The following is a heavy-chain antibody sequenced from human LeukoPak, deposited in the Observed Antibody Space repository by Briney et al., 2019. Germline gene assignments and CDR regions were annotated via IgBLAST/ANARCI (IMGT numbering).Heavy chain of an antibody. D-gene: IGHD3-10*01. Sequence: QTGGSLRLSCAASGFTFSSYEMNWVRQAPGKGLEWVSYISSSGSTIYYADSVKGRFTISRDNAKNSLYLQMNSLRAEDTAVYYCARDYYYGSGSYGLPYYFDYWGQGTLVTVSS. CDR1: GFTFSSYE. CDR3: ARDYYYGSGSYGLPYYFDY. J-gene: IGHJ4*02. CDR2: ISSSGSTI. V-gene: IGHV3-48*03.